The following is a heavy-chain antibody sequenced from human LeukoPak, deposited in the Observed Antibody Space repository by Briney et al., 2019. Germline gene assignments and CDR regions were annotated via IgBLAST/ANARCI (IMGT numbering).Heavy chain of an antibody. CDR2: IGISSGNT. V-gene: IGHV3-48*04. CDR1: GFTFSSYS. Sequence: PGGSLRLSCAASGFTFSSYSMNWVRQAPGKGLEWISYIGISSGNTKYADSVKGRFTISGDNAKNSLYLQMNSLRVEDSAVYYCARDHNYAFDNWGQGTLVTASS. J-gene: IGHJ4*02. CDR3: ARDHNYAFDN. D-gene: IGHD1-1*01.